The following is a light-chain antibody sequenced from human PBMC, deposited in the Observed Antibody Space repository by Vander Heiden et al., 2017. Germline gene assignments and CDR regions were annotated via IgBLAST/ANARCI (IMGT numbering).Light chain of an antibody. CDR3: AAWDDSLSGWV. V-gene: IGLV1-47*02. CDR1: SYNIGSNY. J-gene: IGLJ3*02. Sequence: QSVLTQPPSASGTPGQRVTISCSGSSYNIGSNYVYWYQQLPGTAPKLPIYSNNQRPSGVPDRFSGSKSGTSASLAISGLRSEDEADYYCAAWDDSLSGWVFGGGTKLTVL. CDR2: SNN.